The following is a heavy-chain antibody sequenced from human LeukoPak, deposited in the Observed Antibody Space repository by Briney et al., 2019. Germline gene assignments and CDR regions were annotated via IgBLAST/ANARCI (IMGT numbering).Heavy chain of an antibody. Sequence: ASVKVSCKASGYTFTGYYMHWVRQAPGQGLEWMGWINPNSGGTNYAQKFQGRVTMTRDTSISTAYMELSRLRSDDTAVYYCARTPVELATDYFDYWGQGTLVTVSS. CDR3: ARTPVELATDYFDY. D-gene: IGHD5-24*01. CDR1: GYTFTGYY. CDR2: INPNSGGT. J-gene: IGHJ4*02. V-gene: IGHV1-2*02.